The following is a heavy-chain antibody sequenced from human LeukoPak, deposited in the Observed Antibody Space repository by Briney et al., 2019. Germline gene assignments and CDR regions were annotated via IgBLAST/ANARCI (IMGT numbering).Heavy chain of an antibody. CDR1: GYTFTGYY. Sequence: GASVKVSCKASGYTFTGYYMHWVRQAPGQGLEWMGWINPNSGGTNYAQKFQGRVTMTRDTSISTAYMELSRLRSDDTAVYYCARVGGPYSSSWSGTQFDYWGQGTLVTVSS. CDR2: INPNSGGT. V-gene: IGHV1-2*02. J-gene: IGHJ4*02. CDR3: ARVGGPYSSSWSGTQFDY. D-gene: IGHD6-13*01.